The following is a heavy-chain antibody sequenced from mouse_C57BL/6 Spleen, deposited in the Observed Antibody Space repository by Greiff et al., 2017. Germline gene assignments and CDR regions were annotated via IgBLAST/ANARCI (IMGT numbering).Heavy chain of an antibody. CDR2: IDPSDSET. Sequence: QVQLQQPGAELVRPGSSVKLSCKASGYTFTSYWMHWVKQRPIQGLEWIGNIDPSDSETHYNQKFKDKATLTVDKSSSTAYMQLTSLTSEDSAVYYCARARYSNYTSWYFDVWGTGTTVTVSS. V-gene: IGHV1-52*01. CDR1: GYTFTSYW. CDR3: ARARYSNYTSWYFDV. J-gene: IGHJ1*03. D-gene: IGHD2-5*01.